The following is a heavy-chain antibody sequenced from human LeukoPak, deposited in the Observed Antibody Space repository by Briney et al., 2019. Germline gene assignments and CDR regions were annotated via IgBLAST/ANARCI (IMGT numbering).Heavy chain of an antibody. Sequence: GGSLRLSCAASGFTFTNYNMNWVRQAPGKGLEWLSSITSDSRYKYYGDSVKGRFTISRDNAKNSLFLQIDSLRAEDTAVYYCAELGITMIGGVWGKGTTVTISS. CDR1: GFTFTNYN. J-gene: IGHJ6*04. V-gene: IGHV3-21*01. D-gene: IGHD3-10*02. CDR2: ITSDSRYK. CDR3: AELGITMIGGV.